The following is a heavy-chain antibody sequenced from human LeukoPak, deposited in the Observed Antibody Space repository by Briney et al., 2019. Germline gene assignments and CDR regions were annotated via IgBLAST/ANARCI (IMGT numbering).Heavy chain of an antibody. D-gene: IGHD3-3*01. CDR3: ARSYYDFWSGYLPNPTSWFDP. CDR1: GGSISSYY. Sequence: SETLSLTCTVSGGSISSYYWSWIRQPPGKGLEWIGYIYYSGSTNYNPSLKSRVTISVDTSKNQFSLKLSSVTAADTAVYYCARSYYDFWSGYLPNPTSWFDPWGQGTRVTVSS. V-gene: IGHV4-59*08. J-gene: IGHJ5*02. CDR2: IYYSGST.